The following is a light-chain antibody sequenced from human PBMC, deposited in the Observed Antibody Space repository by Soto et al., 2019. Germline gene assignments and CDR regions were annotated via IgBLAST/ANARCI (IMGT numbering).Light chain of an antibody. J-gene: IGKJ5*01. CDR1: ESVSSN. V-gene: IGKV3-15*01. CDR2: GAS. CDR3: QQYNNWPPSII. Sequence: VMAQSPATLSVSPGERATLSCRASESVSSNLAWYQQRPGQAPRLLIYGASTRATDTPVRFRGSGSGTEFTLTISRLQSEDFAVYYCQQYNNWPPSIIFGQGTRREIK.